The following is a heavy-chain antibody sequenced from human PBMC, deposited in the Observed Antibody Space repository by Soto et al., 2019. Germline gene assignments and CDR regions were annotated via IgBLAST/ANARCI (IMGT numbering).Heavy chain of an antibody. J-gene: IGHJ4*02. CDR1: GTSISSGGYY. D-gene: IGHD3-10*01. V-gene: IGHV4-31*03. Sequence: QVQLQESGSGLVKASQTLSLTCTLSGTSISSGGYYWSWIRQHPGKGLEWIGYIYYSGSTSYNPSLKSRTTISLDMSKNQFSLRLSSVTAADTAVYYWARANYGSGSYLPYWGRGTLVTVSS. CDR3: ARANYGSGSYLPY. CDR2: IYYSGST.